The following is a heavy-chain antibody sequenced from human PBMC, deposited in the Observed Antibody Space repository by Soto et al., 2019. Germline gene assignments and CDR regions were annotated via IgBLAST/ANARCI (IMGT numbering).Heavy chain of an antibody. J-gene: IGHJ3*02. Sequence: QVQLVQSGAEVKKPGASVKVSCKASGYTFTSYGISWVRQAPGQGLEWMGWISAYNGNTNYAQKLQGRVTMNTDTSTSTAYMELRSLGSDDTAVYYCARIASPEGASLDAFAIWGQGTMVTVSS. D-gene: IGHD1-26*01. CDR2: ISAYNGNT. CDR3: ARIASPEGASLDAFAI. CDR1: GYTFTSYG. V-gene: IGHV1-18*01.